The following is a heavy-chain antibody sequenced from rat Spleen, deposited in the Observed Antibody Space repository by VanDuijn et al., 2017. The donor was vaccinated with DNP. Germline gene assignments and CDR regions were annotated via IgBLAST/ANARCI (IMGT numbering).Heavy chain of an antibody. J-gene: IGHJ4*01. V-gene: IGHV5-29*01. CDR1: GFTFSNYG. D-gene: IGHD1-12*01. Sequence: EVQLVESGGGLVQPGRSLKLSCAASGFTFSNYGMAWVRQAPKKSLEWVATISYDGSSTYHRDSVKGRFTISRDNAKSTLYLQMDSLRSEDTATYYCARHRTIMPYYYVMDAWGQGASVTVSS. CDR3: ARHRTIMPYYYVMDA. CDR2: ISYDGSST.